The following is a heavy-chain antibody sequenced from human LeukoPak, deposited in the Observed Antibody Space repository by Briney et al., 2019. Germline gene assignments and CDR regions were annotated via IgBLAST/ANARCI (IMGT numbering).Heavy chain of an antibody. Sequence: GGSLRLSCAASGFTFSNFGMHWVRQAPGKGLEWVAAVLYDGSKKFYSDSVKGRFSIYRDNSNYTLFVQMHSLRPDDTAVYYCANFDGSSQAFHLWGQGTMVTVSS. CDR2: VLYDGSKK. D-gene: IGHD6-13*01. CDR1: GFTFSNFG. J-gene: IGHJ3*01. V-gene: IGHV3-30*18. CDR3: ANFDGSSQAFHL.